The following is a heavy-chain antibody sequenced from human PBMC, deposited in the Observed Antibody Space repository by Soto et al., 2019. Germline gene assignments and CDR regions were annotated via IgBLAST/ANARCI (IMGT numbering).Heavy chain of an antibody. CDR3: ARGKRGYCSGGSCYTYYFDY. Sequence: QVQLVQSGAEVKKPGSSVKVSCKASGGTFSSYAISWVRQAPGQGLEWMGGIIPIFGTANYAQKFQGSVTITADKSTSTAYMELSSLRSEDTAVYYCARGKRGYCSGGSCYTYYFDYWGQGTLVTVSS. V-gene: IGHV1-69*06. CDR2: IIPIFGTA. D-gene: IGHD2-15*01. J-gene: IGHJ4*02. CDR1: GGTFSSYA.